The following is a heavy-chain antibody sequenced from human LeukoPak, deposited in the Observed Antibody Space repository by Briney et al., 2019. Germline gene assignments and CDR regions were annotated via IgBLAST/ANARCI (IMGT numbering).Heavy chain of an antibody. CDR3: AKDRRSHYDSSGYW. J-gene: IGHJ4*02. CDR2: ISDSGDNT. CDR1: GFTFSIYA. Sequence: GGSLRLSCAASGFTFSIYAMNWVRRAPGKGLEWISGISDSGDNTYYADSVKGRFTISRDNSKNTLYLHMNSLRAEDTAAYYCAKDRRSHYDSSGYWWGQGTLLTVSP. D-gene: IGHD3-22*01. V-gene: IGHV3-23*01.